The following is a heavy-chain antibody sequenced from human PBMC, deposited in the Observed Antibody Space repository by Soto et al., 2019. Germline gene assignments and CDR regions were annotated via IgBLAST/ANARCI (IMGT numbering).Heavy chain of an antibody. J-gene: IGHJ6*03. D-gene: IGHD3-10*01. CDR3: ARGRSVSLNRGYYMDV. Sequence: ASVKVSCKASGYTLTGYYLHWVRQAPGQGLEWLGWMHPLTGGTKYPQKFQGWVSMTRETSISTAYMELRSLKTEDTAVYYCARGRSVSLNRGYYMDVWGQGTTVTVSS. V-gene: IGHV1-2*04. CDR1: GYTLTGYY. CDR2: MHPLTGGT.